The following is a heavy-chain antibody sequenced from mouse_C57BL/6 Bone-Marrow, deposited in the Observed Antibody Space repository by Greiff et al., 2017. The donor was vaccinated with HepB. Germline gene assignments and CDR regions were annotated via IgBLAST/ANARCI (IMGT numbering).Heavy chain of an antibody. V-gene: IGHV2-9-1*01. J-gene: IGHJ4*01. Sequence: QVQLQQSGPGLVAPSQSLSITCTVSGFSLTSYAISWVRQPPGKGLEWLGVIWTGGGTNYNSALKSRLSISKDNSKSQVFLKMNSLQTDDTARYYCARKKGGQLRLRGDYYAMDYWGQGTSVTVSS. D-gene: IGHD3-2*02. CDR2: IWTGGGT. CDR3: ARKKGGQLRLRGDYYAMDY. CDR1: GFSLTSYA.